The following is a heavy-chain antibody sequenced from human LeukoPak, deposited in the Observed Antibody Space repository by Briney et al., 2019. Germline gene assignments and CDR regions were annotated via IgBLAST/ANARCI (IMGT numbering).Heavy chain of an antibody. CDR2: IDPDGSTI. CDR1: GFTFSSTW. D-gene: IGHD1-7*01. J-gene: IGHJ4*02. Sequence: GGSLRLSCAGTGFTFSSTWMHWVRQAPGKGLVWVSRIDPDGSTINYADSVKGRFTISRDNAKKTLYLQMNSLRAEDTAVYYCATAGNYRFDNWGQGTLVTVSS. CDR3: ATAGNYRFDN. V-gene: IGHV3-74*01.